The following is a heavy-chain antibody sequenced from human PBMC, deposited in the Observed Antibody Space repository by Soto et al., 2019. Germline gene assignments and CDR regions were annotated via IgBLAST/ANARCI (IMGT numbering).Heavy chain of an antibody. CDR3: ARVPHFWSGWAYYYYGMDV. V-gene: IGHV1-18*04. D-gene: IGHD3-3*02. J-gene: IGHJ6*02. CDR1: GYTFTSYG. Sequence: QVQLVQSGAEVKKPGASVKVSCKASGYTFTSYGISWVRQAPGQGLEWMGWISAYNGNTNYAQKLQGRVTITTDTSTSTAYMELRSLRSDDTAVYYCARVPHFWSGWAYYYYGMDVWGQGTTVTVSS. CDR2: ISAYNGNT.